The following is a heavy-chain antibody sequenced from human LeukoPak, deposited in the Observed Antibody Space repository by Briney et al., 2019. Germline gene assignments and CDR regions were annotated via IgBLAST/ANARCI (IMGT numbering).Heavy chain of an antibody. V-gene: IGHV3-23*01. D-gene: IGHD5-12*01. CDR1: GFTFSSYA. J-gene: IGHJ4*02. CDR3: ARDGYNSDFDY. CDR2: ISGSGGST. Sequence: QSGGSLRLSCAASGFTFSSYAMSWVRQAPGKGLEWVSAISGSGGSTYYADSVKGRFTISRDNAKNSLYLQMNSLRAEDTAVYYCARDGYNSDFDYWGQGTLVTVSS.